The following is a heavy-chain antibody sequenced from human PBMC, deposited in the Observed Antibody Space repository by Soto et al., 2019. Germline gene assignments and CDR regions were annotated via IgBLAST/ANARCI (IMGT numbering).Heavy chain of an antibody. CDR3: ARDTCSGGSCYSFWDY. D-gene: IGHD2-15*01. CDR2: IWYDGSNK. Sequence: GGSLRLSCAASGFTFSSYGMHWVRQAPGKGLEWVAVIWYDGSNKYYADSVKGRFTISRDNSKNTLYLQMNSLRAEDTAVYYCARDTCSGGSCYSFWDYWGQGTLVTVSS. J-gene: IGHJ4*02. V-gene: IGHV3-33*01. CDR1: GFTFSSYG.